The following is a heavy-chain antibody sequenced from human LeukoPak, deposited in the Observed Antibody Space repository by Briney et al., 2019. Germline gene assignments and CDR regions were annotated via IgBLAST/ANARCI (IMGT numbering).Heavy chain of an antibody. J-gene: IGHJ4*02. CDR1: GFTFSSYG. CDR2: IWYDGSNK. Sequence: GRSLRLSSAASGFTFSSYGMHWVPQAPRKGLEWVADIWYDGSNKYYADSVKSRFTISRDNSKNTLYLQMNSLRAEDTAVYYCARDTRAEFDYWGQGTLVTVSS. CDR3: ARDTRAEFDY. V-gene: IGHV3-33*01.